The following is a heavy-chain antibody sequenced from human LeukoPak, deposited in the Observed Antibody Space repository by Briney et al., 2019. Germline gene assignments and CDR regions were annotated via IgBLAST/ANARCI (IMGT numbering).Heavy chain of an antibody. CDR2: ISSSSSYI. CDR1: GFTFSSYS. V-gene: IGHV3-21*01. CDR3: ARATASGSYYGGFDY. D-gene: IGHD1-26*01. Sequence: GGSLRLSCAASGFTFSSYSMNWVRQAPGKGLEWVSSISSSSSYIYYADSVKGRFTISRDNAKNSLYLQMNSLRAEDTAVYYCARATASGSYYGGFDYWGQGTLVTVPS. J-gene: IGHJ4*02.